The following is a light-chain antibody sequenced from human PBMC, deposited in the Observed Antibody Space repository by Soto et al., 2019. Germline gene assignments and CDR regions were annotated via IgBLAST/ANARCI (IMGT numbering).Light chain of an antibody. CDR2: GAS. Sequence: EIVLTQSPGTLSLSPGERATLSCRASQSVSSSYLAWYQQKPGQAPRVLVYGASTRATGIPDRFSGSGSGTDFSLTISRLEPEDFAVYFCQQYGSSPRTFGRGTKVE. J-gene: IGKJ1*01. CDR1: QSVSSSY. CDR3: QQYGSSPRT. V-gene: IGKV3-20*01.